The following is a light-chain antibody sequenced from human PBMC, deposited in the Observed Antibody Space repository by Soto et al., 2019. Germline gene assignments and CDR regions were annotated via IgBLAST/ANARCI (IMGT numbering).Light chain of an antibody. J-gene: IGKJ1*01. V-gene: IGKV1-5*01. CDR2: DAS. Sequence: DIPMTQSPSTLSASIGDRVTITCRASQSVSGWLAWYQQKPGKAPKVLIYDASSLESGVPSRFSGSGSGTEFTLTISSLQPDDLATYYCQQYDSYSWTFGQGTEVEIK. CDR3: QQYDSYSWT. CDR1: QSVSGW.